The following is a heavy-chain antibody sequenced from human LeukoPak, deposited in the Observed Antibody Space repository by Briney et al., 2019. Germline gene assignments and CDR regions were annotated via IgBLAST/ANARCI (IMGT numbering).Heavy chain of an antibody. CDR2: IYYSGST. CDR3: ASLGVVRNWLDP. V-gene: IGHV4-59*01. CDR1: GGSISSYY. D-gene: IGHD3-3*01. Sequence: PSETLSLTCTVSGGSISSYYWSWIRQPPGKGLEWIGYIYYSGSTNYNPSLKSRVTISVDTSKNQFSLKLSSVTAADTAVYYCASLGVVRNWLDPWGQGTLVTVSS. J-gene: IGHJ5*02.